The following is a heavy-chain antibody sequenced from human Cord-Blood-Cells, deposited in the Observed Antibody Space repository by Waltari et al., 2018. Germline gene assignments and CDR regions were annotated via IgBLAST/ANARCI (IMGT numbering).Heavy chain of an antibody. Sequence: QLQLQESGPGLVKPSETLSLTCTVSGGSISSSSYYWGWIRQPPGKGLEWIGSIYYSGSTYYNPSLKSRVTISVDTSKNQFSLKLSSVTAADTAVYYCARVGGSGSYYNWFDPLGQGTLVTVSS. CDR3: ARVGGSGSYYNWFDP. D-gene: IGHD3-10*01. CDR1: GGSISSSSYY. V-gene: IGHV4-39*01. CDR2: IYYSGST. J-gene: IGHJ5*02.